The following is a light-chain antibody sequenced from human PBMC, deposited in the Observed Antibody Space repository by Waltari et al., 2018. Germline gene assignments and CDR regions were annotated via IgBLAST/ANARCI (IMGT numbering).Light chain of an antibody. CDR3: CSCVGRNIYWV. CDR1: SSAVGANNF. V-gene: IGLV2-11*01. CDR2: DIN. Sequence: QSALTQPRSVSGSPGQSVTISCTGTSSAVGANNFVSCYQHHPDKAPKLIIYDINKRPSGVPDRFSGSKSGNTASLTISGLQAEDEADYYCCSCVGRNIYWVFGGGTKLTVL. J-gene: IGLJ3*02.